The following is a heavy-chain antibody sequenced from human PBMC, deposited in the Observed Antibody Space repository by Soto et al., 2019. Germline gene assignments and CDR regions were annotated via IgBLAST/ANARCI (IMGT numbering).Heavy chain of an antibody. D-gene: IGHD3-10*01. J-gene: IGHJ6*02. Sequence: GESLKISFQGSGYSFARYWLAGVRQMPGKGPEWGGVIYPGESDTRYSPSFRGQVTSSADKASSHVYLQWSSLKASDTPMYYFARNRLRQYYYGMDVWGQGTTVTVSS. V-gene: IGHV5-51*01. CDR3: ARNRLRQYYYGMDV. CDR2: IYPGESDT. CDR1: GYSFARYW.